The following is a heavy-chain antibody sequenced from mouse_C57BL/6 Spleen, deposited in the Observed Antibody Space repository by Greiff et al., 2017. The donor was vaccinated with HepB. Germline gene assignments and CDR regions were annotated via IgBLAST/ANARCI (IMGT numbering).Heavy chain of an antibody. V-gene: IGHV1-55*01. Sequence: QVQLQPPGAELVKPGASVKMSCKASGYTFTSYWITWVKQRPGQGLEWIGDIYPGSGSTNYNEKFKSKATLTVDTSASTAYMQHSSLTSEDSAVYYCARGGGSRYYYAMDYWGQGTSVTVSS. CDR2: IYPGSGST. CDR3: ARGGGSRYYYAMDY. CDR1: GYTFTSYW. J-gene: IGHJ4*01. D-gene: IGHD1-1*01.